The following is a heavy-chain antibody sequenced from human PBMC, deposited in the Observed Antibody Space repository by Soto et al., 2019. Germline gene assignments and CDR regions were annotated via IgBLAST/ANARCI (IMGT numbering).Heavy chain of an antibody. V-gene: IGHV3-7*03. CDR3: ARAITIFGVALYYFDY. D-gene: IGHD3-3*01. J-gene: IGHJ4*02. CDR1: GFTFSSYW. Sequence: GGSLRLSCAASGFTFSSYWMSWVRQAPGKGLEWVAIIKQDGSEKYYVDSVKGRFTISRDNAKNSLYLQMNSLRAEDTAVYYCARAITIFGVALYYFDYWGQGTLVTVSS. CDR2: IKQDGSEK.